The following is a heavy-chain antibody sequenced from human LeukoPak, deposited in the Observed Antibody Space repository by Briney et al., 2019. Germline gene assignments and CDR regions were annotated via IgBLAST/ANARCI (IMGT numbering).Heavy chain of an antibody. D-gene: IGHD5-18*01. CDR1: GGSFSGYY. Sequence: SETLSLTCAVHGGSFSGYYWSWIRQPPGKGLEWIGEINHSGSTNYNPSLKSRVTISVDTSKNQFSLKLSSVTAADTAVYYCAVEGGYSYGYFDYWGQGTLVTVSS. V-gene: IGHV4-34*01. CDR2: INHSGST. J-gene: IGHJ4*02. CDR3: AVEGGYSYGYFDY.